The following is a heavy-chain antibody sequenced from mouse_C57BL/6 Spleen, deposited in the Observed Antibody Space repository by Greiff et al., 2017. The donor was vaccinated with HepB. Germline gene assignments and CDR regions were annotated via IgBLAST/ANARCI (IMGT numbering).Heavy chain of an antibody. J-gene: IGHJ1*03. CDR2: INPNNGGT. CDR3: ARCNYYGSSYDFDV. Sequence: VQLQQSGPELVKPGASVKISCKASGYTFTDYYMNWVKQSHGKSLEWIGDINPNNGGTSYNQKFKGKATLTVDKSSSTAYMERRSLTSEDSAVYYCARCNYYGSSYDFDVWGTGTTVTVSS. V-gene: IGHV1-26*01. CDR1: GYTFTDYY. D-gene: IGHD1-1*01.